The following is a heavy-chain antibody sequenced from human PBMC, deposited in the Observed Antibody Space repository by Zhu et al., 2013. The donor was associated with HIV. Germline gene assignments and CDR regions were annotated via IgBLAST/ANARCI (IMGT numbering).Heavy chain of an antibody. CDR1: GYTFTNYG. J-gene: IGHJ4*02. D-gene: IGHD5-18*01. Sequence: QVQLVQSGSEVKKPGASLTVSCNASGYTFTNYGINWVRQAPGQGLEWLAWISGHNGNAHYTQSLQGRLTLTTDTSTNTAYMELRSLTSDDTAVYFCARSFSGYSENYMFDYWGQGTLVTVSS. V-gene: IGHV1-18*01. CDR2: ISGHNGNA. CDR3: ARSFSGYSENYMFDY.